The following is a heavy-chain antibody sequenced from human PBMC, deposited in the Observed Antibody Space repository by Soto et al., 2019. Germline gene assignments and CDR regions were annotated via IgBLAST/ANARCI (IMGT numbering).Heavy chain of an antibody. CDR3: VTGCRSISCLGY. V-gene: IGHV3-72*01. Sequence: EVQVVESGGGLVQPGGSLRLSCAAYGFTLGDHYIDWVRQAPGKGLEWVGCTRDKAQSLTTDYAASVRGRFIISRDDSKNSVFLEMNSLKAEDTAVYYCVTGCRSISCLGYWGQGTLVTVSS. CDR1: GFTLGDHY. CDR2: TRDKAQSLTT. J-gene: IGHJ4*02. D-gene: IGHD2-2*01.